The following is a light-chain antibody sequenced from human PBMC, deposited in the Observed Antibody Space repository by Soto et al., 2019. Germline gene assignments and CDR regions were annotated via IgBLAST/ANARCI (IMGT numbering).Light chain of an antibody. J-gene: IGKJ1*01. CDR1: ESVSSY. V-gene: IGKV3-15*01. CDR2: GAS. CDR3: HQYLNWPQA. Sequence: ETVMTQSPATLSVSPGERATLSCRASESVSSYLAWYQQKPGQAPRLLIYGASARATGVPARFSGSGSGTDFTLIISSLQHEDFAVFYCHQYLNWPQAFGQGTKVEIK.